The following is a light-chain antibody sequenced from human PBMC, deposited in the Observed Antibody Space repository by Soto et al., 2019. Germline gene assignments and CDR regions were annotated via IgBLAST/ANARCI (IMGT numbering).Light chain of an antibody. V-gene: IGKV1-27*01. CDR2: DTS. J-gene: IGKJ4*01. CDR3: HKYYHAPT. CDR1: QAISSY. Sequence: DIQLTQSPSSLSASVGDRVTITCRASQAISSYLAWYQQKPGKVPELLIYDTSTLQSGAPSRFSGSGSGTDFTLTISSLQPEDVATYYCHKYYHAPTFGGGTKVEIK.